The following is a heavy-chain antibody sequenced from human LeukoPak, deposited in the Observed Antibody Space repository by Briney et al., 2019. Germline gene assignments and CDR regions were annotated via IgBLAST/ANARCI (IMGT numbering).Heavy chain of an antibody. CDR1: GFTLTYYA. V-gene: IGHV3-30*15. CDR2: TSYDGNKK. CDR3: ARRGIFLYYFDY. D-gene: IGHD2-15*01. J-gene: IGHJ4*02. Sequence: PGGSLRLSCAASGFTLTYYAMHWVRQAPGKGLEWVAVTSYDGNKKYYADSVKGRFTISRDSSKNTLYLQMSSLRAEDTAVYYCARRGIFLYYFDYWGQGTLVTVSS.